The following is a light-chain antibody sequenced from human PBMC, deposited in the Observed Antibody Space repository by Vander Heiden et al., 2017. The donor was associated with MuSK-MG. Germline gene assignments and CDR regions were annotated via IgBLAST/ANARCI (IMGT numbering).Light chain of an antibody. V-gene: IGKV3-11*01. CDR3: QQRSNWPPIT. CDR2: DAS. J-gene: IGKJ5*01. CDR1: QSVRSY. Sequence: EIVLTQSPATLSLSPGERATLSCRASQSVRSYLACYQQQPAQAPRLLIYDASNRATGIPARFSGSGYGTDFTLTISSREPEDFAVYYCQQRSNWPPITFGQGTLLEIK.